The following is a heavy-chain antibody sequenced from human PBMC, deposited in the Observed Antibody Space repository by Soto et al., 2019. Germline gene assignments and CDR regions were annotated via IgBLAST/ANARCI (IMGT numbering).Heavy chain of an antibody. CDR3: ARDPSIVLVPAATYYYYYYGMDV. V-gene: IGHV3-7*01. J-gene: IGHJ6*02. CDR1: GFTFSSYW. Sequence: LRLSCAASGFTFSSYWMSWVRQAPGKGLEWVANIKQDGSEKYYVDSVKGRFTISRDNAKNSLYLQMNSLRAEDTAVYYCARDPSIVLVPAATYYYYYYGMDVWGQGTTVTVSS. D-gene: IGHD2-2*01. CDR2: IKQDGSEK.